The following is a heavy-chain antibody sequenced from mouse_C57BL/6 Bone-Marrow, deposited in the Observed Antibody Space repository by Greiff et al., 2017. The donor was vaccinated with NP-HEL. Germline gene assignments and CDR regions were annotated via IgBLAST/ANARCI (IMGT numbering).Heavy chain of an antibody. CDR2: IDPSDSYT. CDR1: GYTFTSYW. Sequence: QVQLKQPGAELVKPGASVKLSCKASGYTFTSYWMQWVKQRPGQGLEWIGEIDPSDSYTNYNQKFKGKATLTVDTSSSTAYMQLSSLTSEDSAVYYCARSGEYYAMDYWGQGTSVTVSS. V-gene: IGHV1-50*01. CDR3: ARSGEYYAMDY. J-gene: IGHJ4*01.